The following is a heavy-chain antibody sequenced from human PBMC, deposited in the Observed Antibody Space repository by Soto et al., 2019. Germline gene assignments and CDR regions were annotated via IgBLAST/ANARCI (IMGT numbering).Heavy chain of an antibody. V-gene: IGHV1-69*04. J-gene: IGHJ4*02. D-gene: IGHD3-10*01. CDR3: VRDWESTTQTWGFGDS. Sequence: QVQVVQSGAEVKKPGSSVKVSCKASGGTFSSYTITWVRQAPGQGLEWLGRIIPIFGVTNYAQKIQDRLTMSADRPTTTAYMELSSLTSADTAVYYCVRDWESTTQTWGFGDSWGQGTLVTVSS. CDR1: GGTFSSYT. CDR2: IIPIFGVT.